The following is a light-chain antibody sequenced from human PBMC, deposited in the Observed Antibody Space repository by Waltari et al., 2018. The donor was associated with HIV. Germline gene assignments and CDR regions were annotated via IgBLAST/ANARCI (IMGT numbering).Light chain of an antibody. CDR2: YKSDAAV. J-gene: IGLJ1*01. V-gene: IGLV5-45*02. CDR1: SGINVASYR. CDR3: MIWHSNAYV. Sequence: QAVLTQPSSLSAPPGTSASLTCTLRSGINVASYRIYWYQQRSGTPPQYLLTYKSDAAVQRGSGVPSRFSASKDASANAGILLISGIQSEDEADYYCMIWHSNAYVFGSGTKVTV.